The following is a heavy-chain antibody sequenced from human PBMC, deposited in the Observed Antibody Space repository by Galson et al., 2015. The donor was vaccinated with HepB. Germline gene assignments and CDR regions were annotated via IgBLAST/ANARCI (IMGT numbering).Heavy chain of an antibody. D-gene: IGHD5-18*01. CDR1: EGTFSSYT. CDR2: IIPILGIA. V-gene: IGHV1-69*04. Sequence: SCKASEGTFSSYTISWVRQAPGQGLEWMGRIIPILGIANYAQKFQGRVTITADKSTSTAYMELSSLRSEDTAVYYCARDPRGYSYGYPNSSWGQGTLVTVSS. J-gene: IGHJ4*02. CDR3: ARDPRGYSYGYPNSS.